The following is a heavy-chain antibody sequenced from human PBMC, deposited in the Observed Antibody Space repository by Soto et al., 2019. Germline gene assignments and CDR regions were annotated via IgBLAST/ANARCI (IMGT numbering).Heavy chain of an antibody. J-gene: IGHJ6*02. D-gene: IGHD6-19*01. CDR3: ARTIAVAGTIEYYYGMDV. V-gene: IGHV1-46*01. Sequence: ASVKVSCKASGYTFTSYYMHWVRQAPGQGLEWMGIINPSGGSTSYAQKFQGRVTMTRDTSTSTVYMELSSLRSEDTAVYYWARTIAVAGTIEYYYGMDVWGQGTTVTVSS. CDR1: GYTFTSYY. CDR2: INPSGGST.